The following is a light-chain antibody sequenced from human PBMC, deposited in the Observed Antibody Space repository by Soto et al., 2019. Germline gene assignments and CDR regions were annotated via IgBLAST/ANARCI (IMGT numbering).Light chain of an antibody. CDR1: QSVTTY. J-gene: IGKJ5*01. CDR3: QQRSNWPPLIS. V-gene: IGKV3-11*01. CDR2: DAS. Sequence: EIVLTQSQATLSVSPGERATLSCRAGQSVTTYLAWYQQKPGQAPRLLTYDASNRATGIPARFSGSGSGTDSTLTISSLEPEDFAGYYCQQRSNWPPLISFGQGTRLEIK.